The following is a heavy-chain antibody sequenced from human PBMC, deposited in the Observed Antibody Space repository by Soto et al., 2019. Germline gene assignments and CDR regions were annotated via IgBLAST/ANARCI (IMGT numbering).Heavy chain of an antibody. J-gene: IGHJ6*02. CDR3: AKDRGGGNSAGGMDV. Sequence: QPGGSLRLSCAASGFTFDDYAMHWVRQAPGKGLEWVSLISWDGGSTYYADSAKGRFTISRDNSKNSLYLQMNSLRAEDTALYYCAKDRGGGNSAGGMDVWGQGTTVTVSS. V-gene: IGHV3-43D*04. CDR2: ISWDGGST. D-gene: IGHD2-21*02. CDR1: GFTFDDYA.